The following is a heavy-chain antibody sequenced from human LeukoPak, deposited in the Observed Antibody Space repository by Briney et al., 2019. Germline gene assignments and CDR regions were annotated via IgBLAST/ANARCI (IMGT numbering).Heavy chain of an antibody. J-gene: IGHJ4*02. D-gene: IGHD3-22*01. CDR3: VRLRRSSATGGYYYYYDY. CDR2: ITPTSSYI. CDR1: GFTFSIFS. Sequence: GGSLRLSCGASGFTFSIFSMNWVRQAPGKGLEWVSSITPTSSYIYYADSVRGRFTISRDNAKNSLFLQMDSLSAEDTAVYYCVRLRRSSATGGYYYYYDYWGQGILVTVSS. V-gene: IGHV3-21*01.